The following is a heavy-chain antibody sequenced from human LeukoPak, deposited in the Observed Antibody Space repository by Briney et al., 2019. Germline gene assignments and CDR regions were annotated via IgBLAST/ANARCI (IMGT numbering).Heavy chain of an antibody. Sequence: PSETLSLTCTVSGGSISSYYWSWIRQPPGKGLEWIGYIYYSGSTNYNPSLKSRVTISVDTSKNQFPLKLSSVTAADTAVYYCARDRSHYDSSGYYYWYFDLWGRGTLVTVSS. CDR2: IYYSGST. V-gene: IGHV4-59*01. D-gene: IGHD3-22*01. CDR3: ARDRSHYDSSGYYYWYFDL. CDR1: GGSISSYY. J-gene: IGHJ2*01.